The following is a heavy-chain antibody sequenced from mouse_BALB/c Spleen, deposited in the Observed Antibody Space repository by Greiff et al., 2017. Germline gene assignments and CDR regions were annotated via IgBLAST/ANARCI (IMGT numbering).Heavy chain of an antibody. D-gene: IGHD1-2*01. CDR2: ISYSGST. CDR1: GYSITSDYA. CDR3: ANYYGYSWFAY. Sequence: VQLKESGPGLVKPSQSLSLTCTVTGYSITSDYAWNWIRQFPGNKLEWMGYISYSGSTSYNPSLKSRISITRDTSKNQFFLQLNSVTTEDTATYYCANYYGYSWFAYWGQGTLVTVSA. V-gene: IGHV3-2*02. J-gene: IGHJ3*01.